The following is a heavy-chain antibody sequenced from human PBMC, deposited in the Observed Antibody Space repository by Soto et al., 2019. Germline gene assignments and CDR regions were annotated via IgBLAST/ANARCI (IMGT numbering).Heavy chain of an antibody. Sequence: QVQLQQWGAGLLKPSETLSLTCAVYGGSFSGYYWNWIRQPPGKGLEWIGEINHSGSTNYNPSLTPRVTLSVDTSKNQFSLKLSSVPAADTAVYYCARGWGRIFDYWGQGTLVTVSS. J-gene: IGHJ4*02. D-gene: IGHD7-27*01. CDR3: ARGWGRIFDY. CDR2: INHSGST. CDR1: GGSFSGYY. V-gene: IGHV4-34*01.